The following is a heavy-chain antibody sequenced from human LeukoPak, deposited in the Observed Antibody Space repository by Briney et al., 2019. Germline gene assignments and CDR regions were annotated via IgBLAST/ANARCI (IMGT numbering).Heavy chain of an antibody. J-gene: IGHJ4*02. CDR3: ARDEYYYDRSGYSYYFDY. V-gene: IGHV3-30-3*01. Sequence: PGRSLRLSCAASGFTFSSYAMHWVRQAPGKGLEWVGVISYYGSNKYYADSVKGRFTISRDNSKNTLYLQMNSLRAEDTAVYYCARDEYYYDRSGYSYYFDYWGQETLVTVSS. CDR1: GFTFSSYA. D-gene: IGHD3-22*01. CDR2: ISYYGSNK.